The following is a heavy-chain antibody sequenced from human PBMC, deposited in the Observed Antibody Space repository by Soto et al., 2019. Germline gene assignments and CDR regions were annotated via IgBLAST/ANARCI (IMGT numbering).Heavy chain of an antibody. CDR2: IYHSGST. J-gene: IGHJ6*02. CDR1: GGSISSSNW. CDR3: ARVYYDFWSGPYGMDV. D-gene: IGHD3-3*01. Sequence: SETLSLTCAVSGGSISSSNWWSWVRQPPGKGLEWIGEIYHSGSTNYNPSLKSRVTISVDKSKNQYSLKLSSVTAADTAVYYCARVYYDFWSGPYGMDVWGQGTTVTVSS. V-gene: IGHV4-4*02.